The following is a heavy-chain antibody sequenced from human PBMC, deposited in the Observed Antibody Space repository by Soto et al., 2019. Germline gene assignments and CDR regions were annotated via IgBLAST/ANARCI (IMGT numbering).Heavy chain of an antibody. J-gene: IGHJ5*02. D-gene: IGHD6-19*01. CDR3: ARRHLAVAVSPWFDP. CDR1: GLSITDSEMG. CDR2: IDSSGEK. V-gene: IGHV2-26*01. Sequence: QVTLKESGPVLVKPTETLTLRCTVSGLSITDSEMGVSWIRQPPGQPLEWLAHIDSSGEKSYRTFLKSRLAISKDISKSQIVLTMTNMDPADTATYYCARRHLAVAVSPWFDPCGQGIPVTVSS.